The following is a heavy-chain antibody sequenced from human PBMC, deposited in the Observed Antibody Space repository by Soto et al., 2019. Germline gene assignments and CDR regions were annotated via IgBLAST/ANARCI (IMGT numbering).Heavy chain of an antibody. V-gene: IGHV3-11*01. CDR1: GFSFRDYF. D-gene: IGHD1-1*01. CDR3: ARNDHTYGVY. J-gene: IGHJ4*02. Sequence: QVQLVESGGGLVKPGESLRVCCAASGFSFRDYFMSWIRQAPGKGLEWVAYIGPYGNTIGYADSVKGRFTISRDDAKKSLFLHMDSLTSEDTGVYYCARNDHTYGVYWGQGTPVTLSS. CDR2: IGPYGNTI.